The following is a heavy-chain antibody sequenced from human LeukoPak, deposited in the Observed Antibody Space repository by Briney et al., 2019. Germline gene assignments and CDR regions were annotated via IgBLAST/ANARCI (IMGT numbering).Heavy chain of an antibody. CDR3: ARDPYGTWYSDL. Sequence: SVKVSCKASGGTFSSYAISWVRQAPGQGLEWMGGIIPIFGTANYAQKFQGRVTITADESTSTAYMELSRLRSDDTAVYYCARDPYGTWYSDLWGRGTLVTVSS. CDR1: GGTFSSYA. V-gene: IGHV1-69*13. J-gene: IGHJ2*01. CDR2: IIPIFGTA. D-gene: IGHD3-10*01.